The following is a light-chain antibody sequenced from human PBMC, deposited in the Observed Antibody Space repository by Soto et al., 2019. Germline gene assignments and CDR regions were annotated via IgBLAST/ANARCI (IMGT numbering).Light chain of an antibody. J-gene: IGKJ1*01. V-gene: IGKV1-5*01. CDR2: DAS. CDR3: QQYNSYSPT. Sequence: DIQMTQSPSTLSASVGDRVTITCRASQSISSWLAWYQQTPGKAPKLLIYDASSLESGVPSRFSGSGSGTECTLTISSLQPDDFATYYCQQYNSYSPTFGPGTKVEI. CDR1: QSISSW.